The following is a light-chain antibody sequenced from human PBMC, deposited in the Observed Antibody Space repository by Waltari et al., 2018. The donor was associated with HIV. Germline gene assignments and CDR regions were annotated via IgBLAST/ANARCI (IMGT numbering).Light chain of an antibody. J-gene: IGLJ2*01. V-gene: IGLV2-11*01. Sequence: QSALTQPRSLSGSPGQSVPISCRVSSTAIGDYNYAPWYQQHPGQAPKLVIFDVSQRPSGVPDRFSGSKSVNTASLTISGLQAEDEADYYCCSYAGTYTWVFGGGTRLTVL. CDR3: CSYAGTYTWV. CDR1: STAIGDYNY. CDR2: DVS.